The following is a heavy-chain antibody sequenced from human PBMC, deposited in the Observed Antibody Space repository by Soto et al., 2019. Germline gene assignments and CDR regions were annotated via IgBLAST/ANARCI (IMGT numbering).Heavy chain of an antibody. CDR3: ERDDSGFSGSHYIDYFNY. CDR1: GYTFTSYG. J-gene: IGHJ4*02. CDR2: INGGNGNT. Sequence: ASVKVACKTSGYTFTSYGVCWLRQDHGQRLEWMGGINGGNGNTYYAEHFQGRVTITRDTSTGTVYMQLSSLTSEDTAVYYCERDDSGFSGSHYIDYFNYWGQGALVTVSS. V-gene: IGHV1-3*01. D-gene: IGHD1-26*01.